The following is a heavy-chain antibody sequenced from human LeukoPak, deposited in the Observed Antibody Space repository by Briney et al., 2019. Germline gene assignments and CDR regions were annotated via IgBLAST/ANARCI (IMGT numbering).Heavy chain of an antibody. CDR2: IYYSGST. J-gene: IGHJ6*03. Sequence: SETLSLTCTVSGGSISSHYWSWIRQPPGKGLEWIGYIYYSGSTNYNPSLKSRVTISVDTSKNQFSLKLSSVTAADTAVYYCARAVGYDFWSGYHHYYYNYMDVWGKGTMVSVSS. CDR1: GGSISSHY. CDR3: ARAVGYDFWSGYHHYYYNYMDV. V-gene: IGHV4-59*11. D-gene: IGHD3-3*01.